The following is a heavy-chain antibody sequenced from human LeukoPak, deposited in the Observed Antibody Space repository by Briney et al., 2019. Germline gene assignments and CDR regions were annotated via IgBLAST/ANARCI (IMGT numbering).Heavy chain of an antibody. V-gene: IGHV4-39*07. CDR3: ARVEKYTSSGPTDP. J-gene: IGHJ5*02. CDR2: IYYSGST. CDR1: GDSISSSSYY. D-gene: IGHD6-13*01. Sequence: SETLSLTCTVSGDSISSSSYYWGWFRQPPGKGLEWIGNIYYSGSTYYTPSLKSRVTISIDTTKNQFSPMLSSVTAADTAVYYCARVEKYTSSGPTDPWGQETLVTVSS.